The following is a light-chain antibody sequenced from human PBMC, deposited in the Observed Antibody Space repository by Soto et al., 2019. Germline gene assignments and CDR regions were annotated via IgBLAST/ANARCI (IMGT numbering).Light chain of an antibody. CDR1: SSDVGGYNY. J-gene: IGLJ3*02. V-gene: IGLV2-11*01. Sequence: QSALTQPRSVSGSPGQSVTISCTGTSSDVGGYNYVSWYQQHPGKAPKLMIYDVTKRPSGVPDRFSGSKSGNTASLTISALQSEDEADYYCCSYAGSYTLKVFGVWTQMTVL. CDR3: CSYAGSYTLKV. CDR2: DVT.